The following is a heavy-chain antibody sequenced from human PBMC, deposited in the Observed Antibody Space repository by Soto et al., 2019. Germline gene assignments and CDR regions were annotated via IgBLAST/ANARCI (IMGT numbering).Heavy chain of an antibody. D-gene: IGHD3-3*01. Sequence: PGGSLRLSCAASGFTFSSYWMSWVRQAPGKGLEWVANIKQDGSERDYVDSVKGRFTISRDNAKNSLFLQMNSLRAEDTAVYYCARDNSGIFGVDYWGQGTLVTVSS. CDR2: IKQDGSER. V-gene: IGHV3-7*03. CDR1: GFTFSSYW. CDR3: ARDNSGIFGVDY. J-gene: IGHJ4*02.